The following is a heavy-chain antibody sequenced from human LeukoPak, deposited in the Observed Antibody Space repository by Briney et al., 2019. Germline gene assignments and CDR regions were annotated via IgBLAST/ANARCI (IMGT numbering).Heavy chain of an antibody. V-gene: IGHV3-30*02. CDR3: AKDLGSSAAGSRGQIDY. Sequence: GGSLRLSCAASGFTFSSYGMHWVRQAPGKGLEWVAFIRYDGSNKYYADSVKGRFTISRDNSKNTLYLQMNSLRAEDTAVYYCAKDLGSSAAGSRGQIDYWGQGTLVTVSS. D-gene: IGHD6-13*01. J-gene: IGHJ4*02. CDR1: GFTFSSYG. CDR2: IRYDGSNK.